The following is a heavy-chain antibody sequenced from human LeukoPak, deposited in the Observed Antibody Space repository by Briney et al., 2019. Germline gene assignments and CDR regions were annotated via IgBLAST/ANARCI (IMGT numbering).Heavy chain of an antibody. J-gene: IGHJ6*03. Sequence: PGGSLRLSYAASGFIFSNYDMHWVRQAPDKGLEWVAFIHFDGSDTYYTQSVKGRFTISRDDSKNTLYLQMNSLKTEDTALYYCVKDVATAMEYMDAWGEGTTVIVSS. D-gene: IGHD5-18*01. CDR3: VKDVATAMEYMDA. V-gene: IGHV3-30*02. CDR2: IHFDGSDT. CDR1: GFIFSNYD.